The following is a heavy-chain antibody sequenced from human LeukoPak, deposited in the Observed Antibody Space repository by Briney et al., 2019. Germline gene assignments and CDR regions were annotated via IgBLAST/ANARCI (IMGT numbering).Heavy chain of an antibody. D-gene: IGHD4-17*01. V-gene: IGHV4-34*01. J-gene: IGHJ4*02. CDR1: GGSFSGYY. CDR3: ASPYGDYEGFDY. CDR2: INHSGST. Sequence: PSETLSLTCAVYGGSFSGYYWSWIRQPPGKGLEWIGEINHSGSTNYNPSLKSRVTISVDTPKNQFSLKLSSVTAADTAVYYCASPYGDYEGFDYWGQGTLVTVSS.